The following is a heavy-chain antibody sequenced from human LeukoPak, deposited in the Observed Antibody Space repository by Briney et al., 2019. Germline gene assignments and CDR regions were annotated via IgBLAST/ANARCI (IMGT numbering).Heavy chain of an antibody. V-gene: IGHV1-2*02. CDR3: VRENWYYDY. CDR1: GYNFFDFY. D-gene: IGHD3-10*01. J-gene: IGHJ4*02. Sequence: GASVKVSCKASGYNFFDFYMHWVRQGPGQGLEWLGWIHPKTGVTNYAQRFQGRVTLTRDTSISALYMELTSLTFDDTAVYYCVRENWYYDYWGQGTLVTVSS. CDR2: IHPKTGVT.